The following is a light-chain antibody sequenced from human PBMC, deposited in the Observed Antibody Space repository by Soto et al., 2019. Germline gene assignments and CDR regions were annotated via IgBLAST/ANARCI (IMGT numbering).Light chain of an antibody. Sequence: DIQMTQSPYTLSASVGDRVTITCRASQHINTWLAWYQQKSGKAPKLLMYDASSLESGVPSRFSGSSSGTEFTLTISSXQPGDFATYNCQQYHSYPYTFGQGTKVDIK. J-gene: IGKJ2*01. CDR3: QQYHSYPYT. CDR2: DAS. V-gene: IGKV1-5*01. CDR1: QHINTW.